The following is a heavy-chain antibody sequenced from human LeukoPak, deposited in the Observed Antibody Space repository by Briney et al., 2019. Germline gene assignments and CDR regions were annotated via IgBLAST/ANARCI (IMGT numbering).Heavy chain of an antibody. V-gene: IGHV3-15*01. CDR1: GIAFSDVW. Sequence: GGSLRLSCAASGIAFSDVWMTWVRQAPGKGLEWVGRIKSKADGGTTDYAAPVKGRFSISGDDSENTLYLQMDSLKAEDTAVYYCATFSTGFWGQGTLVTVSS. CDR2: IKSKADGGTT. J-gene: IGHJ4*02. CDR3: ATFSTGF.